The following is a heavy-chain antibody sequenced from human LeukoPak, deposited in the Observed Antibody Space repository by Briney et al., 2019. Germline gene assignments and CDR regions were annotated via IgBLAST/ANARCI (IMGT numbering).Heavy chain of an antibody. J-gene: IGHJ1*01. CDR2: ISTYNGNT. CDR3: ARSASGSYWNFHH. CDR1: GYTFTSYG. D-gene: IGHD1-26*01. V-gene: IGHV1-18*01. Sequence: ASVKVSCKASGYTFTSYGISWVRQAPGQGLEWMGWISTYNGNTNYAQKLQGRVSMTTDTSTSTAYMDLRSLRSDDTAVYYCARSASGSYWNFHHWGQGTLVTVSS.